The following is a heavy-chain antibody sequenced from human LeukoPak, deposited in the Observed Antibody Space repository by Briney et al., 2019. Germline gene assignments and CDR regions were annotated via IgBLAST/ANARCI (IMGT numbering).Heavy chain of an antibody. J-gene: IGHJ1*01. CDR3: ERRSIGSFPGYFHH. D-gene: IGHD3-16*02. CDR1: GGSINSSYYY. V-gene: IGHV4-39*07. Sequence: IPSETLSLACTVSGGSINSSYYYWGWLRQPPGKGLESIGSVYSSESNYYNSFLKSRATITVDTSKNQNSLKLNSVTAAATAIFYCERRSIGSFPGYFHHWGQGTLVTVSS. CDR2: VYSSESN.